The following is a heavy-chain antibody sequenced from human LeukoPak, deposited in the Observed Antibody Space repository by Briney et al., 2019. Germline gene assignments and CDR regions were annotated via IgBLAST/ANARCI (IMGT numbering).Heavy chain of an antibody. CDR3: AKSLLVPLYYMDV. J-gene: IGHJ6*03. CDR1: GGSFSGYY. Sequence: SETLSLTCAVSGGSFSGYYWSWIRQPPGKGLEWIGEINHSGSTNYNPSLKSRVTISVDKSKNQYSLKLSSVPAANTAVYCCAKSLLVPLYYMDVWGKGTTVTVSS. D-gene: IGHD2-2*01. V-gene: IGHV4-34*01. CDR2: INHSGST.